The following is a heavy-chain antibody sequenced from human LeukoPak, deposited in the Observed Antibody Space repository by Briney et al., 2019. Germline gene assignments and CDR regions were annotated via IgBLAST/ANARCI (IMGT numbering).Heavy chain of an antibody. D-gene: IGHD2-2*01. J-gene: IGHJ4*02. CDR2: IRGKAYGGTT. Sequence: GRSLRLSCTASGFTFGDYAMSWVRQAPGKGLEWVGFIRGKAYGGTTEYAASVKGRFTISRDDSKSIAYLQMNSLKTEDTAVYYCMVDCSSTSCYDYWGQGTLVTVSS. V-gene: IGHV3-49*04. CDR3: MVDCSSTSCYDY. CDR1: GFTFGDYA.